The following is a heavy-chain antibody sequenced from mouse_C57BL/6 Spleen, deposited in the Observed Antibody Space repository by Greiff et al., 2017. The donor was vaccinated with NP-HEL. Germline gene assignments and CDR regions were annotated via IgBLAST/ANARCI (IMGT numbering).Heavy chain of an antibody. CDR2: IWGVGST. V-gene: IGHV2-6*01. D-gene: IGHD2-4*01. Sequence: VQLVESGPGLVAPSQRLSITCTVSGFSLTSYGVDWVRQSPGKGLEWLGVIWGVGSTNYNSALKSRLSISKDNSKSQVFLKMNSLQTDDTAMYYCATRDYDAFAYWGQGTLVTVSA. J-gene: IGHJ3*01. CDR1: GFSLTSYG. CDR3: ATRDYDAFAY.